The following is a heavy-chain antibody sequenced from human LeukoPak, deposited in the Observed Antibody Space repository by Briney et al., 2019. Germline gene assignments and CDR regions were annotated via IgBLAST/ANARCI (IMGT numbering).Heavy chain of an antibody. CDR3: AGFAVGYVWGSYRSEAY. Sequence: PSETLSLTCAVYGGSFSGYYWSWIRQPPGKGLEWIGEINHSGSTNYNPSLKSRVTISVDTCKNQFSLKLSSVTAADTAVYYCAGFAVGYVWGSYRSEAYWGQGTLVTVSS. V-gene: IGHV4-34*01. D-gene: IGHD3-16*02. CDR1: GGSFSGYY. CDR2: INHSGST. J-gene: IGHJ4*02.